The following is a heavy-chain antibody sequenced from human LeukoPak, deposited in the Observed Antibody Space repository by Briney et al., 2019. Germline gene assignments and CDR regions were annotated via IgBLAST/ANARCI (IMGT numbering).Heavy chain of an antibody. CDR1: GYTFTSYY. Sequence: ASVKVSCKASGYTFTSYYMHWVRQAPGQGLEWMGIINPSGGSTSYAQKFQGRVTMTRDTSTSTAYMELSSLRSEDTAVYYCARGPTYYYDSSGYLSSYYFDYWGQGTLVTVSS. CDR3: ARGPTYYYDSSGYLSSYYFDY. J-gene: IGHJ4*02. D-gene: IGHD3-22*01. V-gene: IGHV1-46*01. CDR2: INPSGGST.